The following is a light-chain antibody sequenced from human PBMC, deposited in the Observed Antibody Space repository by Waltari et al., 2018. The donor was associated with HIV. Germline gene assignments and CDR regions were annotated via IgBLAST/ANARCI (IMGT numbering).Light chain of an antibody. Sequence: EIVMTQSPATLSVSPGERVTLSCRASQSVSSNLAWYQQKPGQAPRLLIYGASTRATGIPARFSGSGSGTEFTLIINSLQSEDFAVYYCQQYNAWPRTFGQGTKVEVK. J-gene: IGKJ1*01. V-gene: IGKV3-15*01. CDR1: QSVSSN. CDR2: GAS. CDR3: QQYNAWPRT.